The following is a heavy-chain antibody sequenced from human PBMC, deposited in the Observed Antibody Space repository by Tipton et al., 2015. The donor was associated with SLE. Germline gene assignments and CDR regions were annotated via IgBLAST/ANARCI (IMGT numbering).Heavy chain of an antibody. D-gene: IGHD3-16*01. CDR1: GFTFSSYG. J-gene: IGHJ4*01. CDR2: IQNDGSNK. V-gene: IGHV3-30*02. Sequence: QLVQSGGGVVQPGGSLRLSCAASGFTFSSYGMHWVRQAPGKGLEWLTFIQNDGSNKYYADSVKGRFTISRDNSKNTVSLQMNSLRAEDTAVYYCAKGISSGTFDNWGQGTLVTVSS. CDR3: AKGISSGTFDN.